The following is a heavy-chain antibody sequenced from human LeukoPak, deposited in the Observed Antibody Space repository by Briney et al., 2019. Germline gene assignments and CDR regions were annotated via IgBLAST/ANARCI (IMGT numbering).Heavy chain of an antibody. CDR1: GGSISGITNY. Sequence: SETLSLTCTLSGGSISGITNYWVWIRQSPGKGLEWIGRISDRGTTYYNSSLRSRVSISVDTSKNQFSLNVTSVTAADTAVYFCARLERQRLSLDYWGQGTLVTVST. CDR2: ISDRGTT. J-gene: IGHJ4*02. D-gene: IGHD6-25*01. CDR3: ARLERQRLSLDY. V-gene: IGHV4-39*01.